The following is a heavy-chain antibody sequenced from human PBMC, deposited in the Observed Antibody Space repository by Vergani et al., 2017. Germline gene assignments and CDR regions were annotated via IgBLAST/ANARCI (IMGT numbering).Heavy chain of an antibody. CDR3: ARAQYDFRSGYHRTPYYFDY. CDR2: ISSSGGTI. V-gene: IGHV3-11*01. Sequence: VQLVESGGGLIQPGGSLRLSCAASGFTFSDYYMSWIRQAPGKGLECVSYISSSGGTIYYADSVKGRFTISRDDAKNSLFLQVNSLRAEDTAVYYCARAQYDFRSGYHRTPYYFDYWGQGMLVTVSS. D-gene: IGHD3-3*01. J-gene: IGHJ4*02. CDR1: GFTFSDYY.